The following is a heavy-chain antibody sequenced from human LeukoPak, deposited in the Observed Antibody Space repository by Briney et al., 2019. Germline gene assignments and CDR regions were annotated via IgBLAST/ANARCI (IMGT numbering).Heavy chain of an antibody. D-gene: IGHD6-19*01. CDR3: ARYSSGWAHWFDH. J-gene: IGHJ5*02. CDR2: IIPIFGTA. Sequence: SVKVSCKASGGTFISYAISWVRQAPGQGGEWMGGIIPIFGTANYAQKFQGRVTITTDESTSTAYMELSSLRSEDTAVYYCARYSSGWAHWFDHWGQGTLVTVSS. CDR1: GGTFISYA. V-gene: IGHV1-69*05.